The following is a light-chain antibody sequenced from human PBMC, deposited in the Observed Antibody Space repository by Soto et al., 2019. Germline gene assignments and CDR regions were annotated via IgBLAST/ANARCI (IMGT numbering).Light chain of an antibody. CDR1: QGICDT. CDR2: DTS. J-gene: IGKJ4*01. V-gene: IGKV3-15*01. Sequence: EVVMTKSPATLSVSPGEGVTLSCRASQGICDTLSWYQHKPGQTPRLLIYDTSTRATGVPGRFSGSRSGPEFTLTSNCLQSEDFAIYYCQPYCTLPLTFGGGTKVESK. CDR3: QPYCTLPLT.